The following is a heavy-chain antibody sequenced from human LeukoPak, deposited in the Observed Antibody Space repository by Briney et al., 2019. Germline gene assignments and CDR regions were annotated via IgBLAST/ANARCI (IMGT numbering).Heavy chain of an antibody. CDR2: ISAYNGNT. Sequence: ASVKVSCKASGYTFTSYGISWVRQAPGQGLEWMGWISAYNGNTNYAQKLQGRVTMTTDTSTSTAYMELRSLRSDDTAVYYCARVAITIFGVVTNGDFDYWGQGTLVTVSS. V-gene: IGHV1-18*01. D-gene: IGHD3-3*01. CDR1: GYTFTSYG. CDR3: ARVAITIFGVVTNGDFDY. J-gene: IGHJ4*02.